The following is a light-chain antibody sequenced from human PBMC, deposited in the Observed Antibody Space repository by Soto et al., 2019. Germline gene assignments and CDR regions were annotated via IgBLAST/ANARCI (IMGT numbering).Light chain of an antibody. Sequence: VLTQSPLSLPVTPGEPASISCRSSQSLLHTNVYTYLDWYLERPGQSPQLLIYLGSNGAPGVPDRCTGSGSGTDFTLSISRVEAEDVGGYYCMQALQTPSTFGQGTRLDIK. CDR1: QSLLHTNVYTY. J-gene: IGKJ5*01. V-gene: IGKV2-28*01. CDR3: MQALQTPST. CDR2: LGS.